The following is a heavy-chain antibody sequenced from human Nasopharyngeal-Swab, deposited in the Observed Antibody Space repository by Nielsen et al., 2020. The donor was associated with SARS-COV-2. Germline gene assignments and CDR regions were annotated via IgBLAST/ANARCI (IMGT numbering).Heavy chain of an antibody. D-gene: IGHD5-18*01. J-gene: IGHJ4*02. V-gene: IGHV4-38-2*01. CDR3: ARRSGYSYGYALDN. Sequence: RQAPGKGLEWIASTYHSGSTYYNPSLRSRVTILVDTSKNQFSLKLYSVTAADTAIYYCARRSGYSYGYALDNWGPGTLVTVSS. CDR2: TYHSGST.